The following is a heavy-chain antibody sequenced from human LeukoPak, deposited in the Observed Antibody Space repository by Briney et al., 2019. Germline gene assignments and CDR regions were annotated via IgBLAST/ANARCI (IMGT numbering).Heavy chain of an antibody. CDR2: INPNSGGT. Sequence: EASVKVSCKASGYTFTGYYMHWVRQAPGQGLEWMGWINPNSGGTNYAQKFQGRVTMTRDTSISTAYMELSRLRSDDTAVYYCARDGSWRAWPYNYGMDVWGQGTTVTVSS. CDR3: ARDGSWRAWPYNYGMDV. V-gene: IGHV1-2*02. CDR1: GYTFTGYY. J-gene: IGHJ6*02. D-gene: IGHD2-2*02.